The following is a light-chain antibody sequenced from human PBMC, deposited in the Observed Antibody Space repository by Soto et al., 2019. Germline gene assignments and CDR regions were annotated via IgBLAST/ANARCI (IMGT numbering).Light chain of an antibody. CDR2: EVS. J-gene: IGLJ2*01. V-gene: IGLV2-8*01. Sequence: QSVLTQPPSASGSPGQSVTISCTGTSSDVGGYNYVSWYQQHPGKAPKLMIYEVSKRPSGVPDRFSGSKSGNTASLTVSGLQAEDEADYYCQSYDSNLSGSLFGGGTKLTVL. CDR3: QSYDSNLSGSL. CDR1: SSDVGGYNY.